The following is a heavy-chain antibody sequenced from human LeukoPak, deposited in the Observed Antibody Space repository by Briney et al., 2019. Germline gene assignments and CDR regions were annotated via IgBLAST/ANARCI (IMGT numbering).Heavy chain of an antibody. V-gene: IGHV4-59*08. D-gene: IGHD4-17*01. CDR3: ARGGSTVTTRNWFDP. Sequence: SETLSLTCTVSGGSISTYYWSWIRQPPGKGLEWIGYIHYSGSTNHNPSLKSRVTISLDTSKNQFSLKLSSVTAADTAVYYCARGGSTVTTRNWFDPWGQGTLVTVSS. J-gene: IGHJ5*02. CDR1: GGSISTYY. CDR2: IHYSGST.